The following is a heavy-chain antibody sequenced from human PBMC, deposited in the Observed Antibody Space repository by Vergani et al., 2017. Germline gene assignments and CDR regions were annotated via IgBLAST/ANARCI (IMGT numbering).Heavy chain of an antibody. CDR2: VTSSSRSQ. CDR3: ARVRNYDFWSAPNRKTYNCFDP. Sequence: EVQLVESGGGLVQPGGSLRLSCAASGFNFSSYSMNWVRQAPGKGLEWVSYVTSSSRSQSYADSVKGRFTISRDSAKNSLYLQMNSLRAEDTAVYYCARVRNYDFWSAPNRKTYNCFDPWGQGTLVTVSS. V-gene: IGHV3-48*01. D-gene: IGHD3-3*01. CDR1: GFNFSSYS. J-gene: IGHJ5*02.